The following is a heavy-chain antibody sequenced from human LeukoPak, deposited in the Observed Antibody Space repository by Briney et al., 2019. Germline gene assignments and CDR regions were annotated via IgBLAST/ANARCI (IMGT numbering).Heavy chain of an antibody. CDR1: GGSFSGYY. Sequence: PSETLSLTCAVYGGSFSGYYWSWIRQPPGKGLEWIGEINHSGSTNYNPSLKSRVTISVDTSKNQFSLKLSSVTAADTAVYYCGRGTCYYDSSGYYVDYWGQGTLVTVSS. CDR3: GRGTCYYDSSGYYVDY. CDR2: INHSGST. J-gene: IGHJ4*02. D-gene: IGHD3-22*01. V-gene: IGHV4-34*01.